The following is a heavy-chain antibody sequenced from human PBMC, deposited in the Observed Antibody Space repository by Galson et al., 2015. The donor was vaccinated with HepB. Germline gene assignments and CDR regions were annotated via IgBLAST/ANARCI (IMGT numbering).Heavy chain of an antibody. CDR3: AKRRYNWKYDGFDI. Sequence: SLRLSCAVSGFTFNTYGMTWVRQAPGKGLELVSGISGGGGTTYYADSVKGRFTISRDNSKNTLYLQMSSLRAEDTAVYYCAKRRYNWKYDGFDIWGQGTMVTVSS. CDR2: ISGGGGTT. D-gene: IGHD1-20*01. J-gene: IGHJ3*02. CDR1: GFTFNTYG. V-gene: IGHV3-23*01.